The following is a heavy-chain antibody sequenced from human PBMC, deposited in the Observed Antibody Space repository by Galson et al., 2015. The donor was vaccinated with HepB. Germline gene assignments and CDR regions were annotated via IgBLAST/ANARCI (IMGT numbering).Heavy chain of an antibody. CDR1: GFTFSSYW. Sequence: SLRLSCAASGFTFSSYWMSWVRQAPGKGLEWVANIKQDGSEKYYVDSVRGRFTISRDNAKDSLYLQMSGLRAEDTAVYYCARTSDITCYGYWGQGTLVTVSS. CDR3: ARTSDITCYGY. V-gene: IGHV3-7*03. J-gene: IGHJ4*02. CDR2: IKQDGSEK. D-gene: IGHD2-2*01.